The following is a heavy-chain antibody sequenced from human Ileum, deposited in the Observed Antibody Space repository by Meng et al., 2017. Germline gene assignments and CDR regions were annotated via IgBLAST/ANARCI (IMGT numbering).Heavy chain of an antibody. J-gene: IGHJ5*02. CDR3: ARGVVTYYDSSTLTWFDP. D-gene: IGHD3-22*01. CDR2: IYHSGVT. Sequence: QVQLVGSGHVALTPSQTLSLTCTVSGGSICGGNYFWSWNRQHPEKGLEWIGYIYHSGVTYYSPSLKSRLTISVDTSKNQFSLKLSSVTAADTAIYYCARGVVTYYDSSTLTWFDPWGQGALVTVSS. CDR1: GGSICGGNYF. V-gene: IGHV4-31*03.